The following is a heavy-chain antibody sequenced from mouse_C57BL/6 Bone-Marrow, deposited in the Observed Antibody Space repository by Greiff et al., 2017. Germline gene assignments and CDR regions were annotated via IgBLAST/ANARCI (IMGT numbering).Heavy chain of an antibody. Sequence: QVQLKQSDAELVKPGASVKISCKVSGYTFTDHTIHWMKQRPEPGLEWIGYIYPRDGSTKYNEKFKGKATLTADKSSSTAYMQLNSLTSEDSAVYFCAGITTVVAPYYYAMDYWGQGTSVTVSS. V-gene: IGHV1-78*01. D-gene: IGHD1-1*01. CDR2: IYPRDGST. J-gene: IGHJ4*01. CDR1: GYTFTDHT. CDR3: AGITTVVAPYYYAMDY.